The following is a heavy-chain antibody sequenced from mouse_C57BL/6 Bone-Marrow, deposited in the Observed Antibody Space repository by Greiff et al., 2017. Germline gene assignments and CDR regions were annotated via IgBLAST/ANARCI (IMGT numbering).Heavy chain of an antibody. CDR2: IHPNSGST. J-gene: IGHJ4*01. CDR3: ANIYYYGSSYFYYAMDY. V-gene: IGHV1-64*01. D-gene: IGHD1-1*01. CDR1: GYTFTSYW. Sequence: VQLQQSGAELVKPGASVKLSCKASGYTFTSYWMHWVKQRPGQGLEWIGMIHPNSGSTNYNEKFKSKATLTVDKSSSTAYMQLSSLTSEDSAVYYCANIYYYGSSYFYYAMDYWGQGTSVTVSS.